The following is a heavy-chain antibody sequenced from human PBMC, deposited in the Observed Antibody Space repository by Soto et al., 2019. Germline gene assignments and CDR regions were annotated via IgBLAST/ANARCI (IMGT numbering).Heavy chain of an antibody. J-gene: IGHJ4*02. V-gene: IGHV4-30-4*01. CDR1: GASISSGDYF. CDR2: IYDSGSS. CDR3: SSEKGYISGPKNFDY. Sequence: SETLSLTCTVSGASISSGDYFWSWIRQSPGKGLQWIGYIYDSGSSYYNPSLKSRVTMSVDTSKNQFSLKLSSVTAADTAVYYCSSEKGYISGPKNFDYWGQGTLVTVSS. D-gene: IGHD5-12*01.